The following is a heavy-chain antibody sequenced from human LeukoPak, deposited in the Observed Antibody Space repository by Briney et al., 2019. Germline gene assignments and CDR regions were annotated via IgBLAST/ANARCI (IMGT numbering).Heavy chain of an antibody. D-gene: IGHD1-26*01. CDR2: IYYTGST. J-gene: IGHJ4*02. CDR1: GGSISSSH. Sequence: SETLSLTCSVSGGSISSSHWNWIRQPPGKGLEWIGYIYYTGSTSYNPSLKSRVTISLDTSKNQFSLRLSSVTAADTAVYYCARDVGATRSYFDYWGQGTLVTVSS. CDR3: ARDVGATRSYFDY. V-gene: IGHV4-59*01.